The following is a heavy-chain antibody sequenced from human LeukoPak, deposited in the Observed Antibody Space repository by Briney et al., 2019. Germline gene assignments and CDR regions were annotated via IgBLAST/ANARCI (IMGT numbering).Heavy chain of an antibody. CDR3: AREPLWFGEPYAFDV. J-gene: IGHJ3*01. D-gene: IGHD3-10*01. Sequence: GGSLRLSCAASGFTFSSYAMSWVRQAPGKGLEWVSAISGSGGSGGSTYYADSVKGRFTISRDNSKNTLYLQMNSLRAEDTAVYYCAREPLWFGEPYAFDVWGQGTMVIVSS. V-gene: IGHV3-23*01. CDR2: ISGSGGSGGST. CDR1: GFTFSSYA.